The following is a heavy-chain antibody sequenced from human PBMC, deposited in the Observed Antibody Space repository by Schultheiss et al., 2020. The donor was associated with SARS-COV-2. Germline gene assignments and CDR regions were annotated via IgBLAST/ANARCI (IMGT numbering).Heavy chain of an antibody. J-gene: IGHJ6*02. Sequence: ASVKVSCKASGYTFTGYYMHWVRQAPGQGLEWMGRINPNSGGTNYAQKFQGRVTMTRDTSISTAYMELSRLRSDDTAVYYCARQVVPAAFSSYYYGIDVWGQGTTVTVSS. CDR1: GYTFTGYY. V-gene: IGHV1-2*06. CDR2: INPNSGGT. D-gene: IGHD2-2*01. CDR3: ARQVVPAAFSSYYYGIDV.